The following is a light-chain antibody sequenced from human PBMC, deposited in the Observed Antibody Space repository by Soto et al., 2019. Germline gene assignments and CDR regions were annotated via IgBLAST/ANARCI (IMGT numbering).Light chain of an antibody. CDR1: QSVLYSSNNKNY. CDR2: WAS. Sequence: DIVMTQSPDSLAVSLGERATINCKSSQSVLYSSNNKNYLAWYQQRPGQPPKLLIYWASTRESGVPDRFSGSGSGTDFTLTITSLQAEDVAVYYCQQYESTPPTFGPGTKLELK. J-gene: IGKJ2*01. CDR3: QQYESTPPT. V-gene: IGKV4-1*01.